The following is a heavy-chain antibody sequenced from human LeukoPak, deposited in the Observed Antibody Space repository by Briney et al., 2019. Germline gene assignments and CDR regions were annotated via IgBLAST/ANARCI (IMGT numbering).Heavy chain of an antibody. CDR2: IYHSGST. Sequence: PSETLSLTCAVSGGSISSSNWWSWVRQPPGKGLEWIGEIYHSGSTNYNPSLKTRVTISLDTSKNQFSLNLSSVTAADTAVYYCARDEKNWFEYWGQGTLVTVSS. J-gene: IGHJ5*01. CDR1: GGSISSSNW. CDR3: ARDEKNWFEY. V-gene: IGHV4-4*02.